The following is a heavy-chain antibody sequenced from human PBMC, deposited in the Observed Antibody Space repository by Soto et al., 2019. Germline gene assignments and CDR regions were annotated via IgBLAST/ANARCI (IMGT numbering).Heavy chain of an antibody. CDR1: GYNFITYA. CDR3: AKEGGP. Sequence: QVQLVQSGAEVRKTGASVKISCKTSGYNFITYAVNWVRQAPGQRFEWMGWINRDNGNTKYSQKFQGRVTMTRDTYASTVYMELRSLRSEDTAVYYCAKEGGPWGQGTQVTVSS. D-gene: IGHD3-16*01. CDR2: INRDNGNT. V-gene: IGHV1-3*01. J-gene: IGHJ5*02.